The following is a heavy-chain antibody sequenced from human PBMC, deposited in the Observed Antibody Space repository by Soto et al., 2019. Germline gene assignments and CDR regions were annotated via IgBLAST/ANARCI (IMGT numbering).Heavy chain of an antibody. V-gene: IGHV1-2*04. CDR1: GYTFTGYF. CDR3: ATLTSSSWSSDAFDI. D-gene: IGHD6-13*01. CDR2: INPNSGGT. Sequence: QVQLVQSGAEVKKPGASVKVSCKASGYTFTGYFMHWVRQAPGRGLEWMGWINPNSGGTNYAQKFQGWVILTRDTSVSTAYMELSRLKSDDTAVYYCATLTSSSWSSDAFDIWGQGTFVSVSS. J-gene: IGHJ3*02.